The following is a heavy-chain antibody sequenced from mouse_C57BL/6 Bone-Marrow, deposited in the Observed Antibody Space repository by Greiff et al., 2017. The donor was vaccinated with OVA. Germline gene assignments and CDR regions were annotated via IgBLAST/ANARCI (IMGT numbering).Heavy chain of an antibody. Sequence: EVHLVESGAELVRPGASVKLSCTASGFNIKDDYMHWVKQRPEQGLEWIGWIDPENGDTEYASKFQGKATITADTSSNTAYLQLSSLTSEDTAVYYCTSTVVDYWGQGTTLTVSS. CDR2: IDPENGDT. CDR3: TSTVVDY. CDR1: GFNIKDDY. D-gene: IGHD1-1*01. J-gene: IGHJ2*01. V-gene: IGHV14-4*01.